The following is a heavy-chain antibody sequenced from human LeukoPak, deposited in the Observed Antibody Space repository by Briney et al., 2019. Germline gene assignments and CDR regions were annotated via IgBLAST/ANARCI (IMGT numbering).Heavy chain of an antibody. CDR1: GFTFSTYA. J-gene: IGHJ4*02. V-gene: IGHV3-48*03. CDR2: ISSSGSTI. D-gene: IGHD1-14*01. Sequence: PGRSLRLSCAASGFTFSTYAMNWVRQAPGKGLEWVSYISSSGSTIYYADSVKGRFTISRDNAKNSLYLQMNSLRAEDTAVYYCARDHHSPDGLFDYWGQGTLVTVSS. CDR3: ARDHHSPDGLFDY.